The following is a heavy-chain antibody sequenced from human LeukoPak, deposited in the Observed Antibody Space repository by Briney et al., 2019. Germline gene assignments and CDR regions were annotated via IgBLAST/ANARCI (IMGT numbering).Heavy chain of an antibody. D-gene: IGHD6-13*01. CDR3: ARGVTAAGSS. CDR2: INYIRST. V-gene: IGHV4-59*01. J-gene: IGHJ5*02. Sequence: PSETLSLTSTGSGDSISTYYWSWIRPSPGKGLKWIGYINYIRSTNYKPSLKNRVTTSADITRSPFSLRLRSVSDANTVVYFSARGVTAAGSSWGQGTLVTVSS. CDR1: GDSISTYY.